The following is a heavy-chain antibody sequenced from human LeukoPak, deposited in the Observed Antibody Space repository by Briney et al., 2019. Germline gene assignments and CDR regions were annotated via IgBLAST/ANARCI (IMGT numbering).Heavy chain of an antibody. Sequence: ASVKVSCKASGYTFTGYYMHWVRQAPGQGLEWMGWINPNRGGTNYVQKFQGRVTMTRDTSISTAYMELSRLRSDDTAVYYCARGHPWNRVAATLGSRYSMDVWGKGTTVTISS. CDR2: INPNRGGT. CDR1: GYTFTGYY. D-gene: IGHD2-15*01. J-gene: IGHJ6*03. V-gene: IGHV1-2*02. CDR3: ARGHPWNRVAATLGSRYSMDV.